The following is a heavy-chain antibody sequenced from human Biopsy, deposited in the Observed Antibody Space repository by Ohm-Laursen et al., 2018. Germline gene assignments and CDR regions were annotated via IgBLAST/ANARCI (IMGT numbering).Heavy chain of an antibody. D-gene: IGHD3-3*01. CDR2: IYSDGNT. V-gene: IGHV3-53*01. CDR3: ARGPGKLWSGYYT. CDR1: GFTVSDNH. J-gene: IGHJ5*02. Sequence: SLRLSCTASGFTVSDNHISWIRQAPGKGLQWVSLIYSDGNTYYADSVKGRFTISRDIPRNTLYLQMNSLRAEDTAVYYCARGPGKLWSGYYTWGPGSLVSVSS.